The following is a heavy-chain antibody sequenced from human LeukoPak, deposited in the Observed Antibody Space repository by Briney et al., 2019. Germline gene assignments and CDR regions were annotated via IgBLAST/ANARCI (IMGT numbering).Heavy chain of an antibody. J-gene: IGHJ4*02. CDR3: TSIAVAGPAIDY. D-gene: IGHD6-19*01. CDR1: GYTFTSYD. V-gene: IGHV1-2*02. CDR2: INPNSGGT. Sequence: ASVKVSCKASGYTFTSYDINWVRQATGQGLEWMGWINPNSGGTNYAQKFQGRVTMTRDTSISTAYMELSRLRSDDTAVYYCTSIAVAGPAIDYWGQGTLVTVSS.